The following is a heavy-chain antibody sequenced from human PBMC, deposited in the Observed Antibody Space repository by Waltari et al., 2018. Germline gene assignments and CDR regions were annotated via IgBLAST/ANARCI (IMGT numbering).Heavy chain of an antibody. Sequence: QVTLRESGPALVKPTQTLTLTCTFSGFSPSTSGMCVSWIRQPPGKALEWLALIDWDDDKYYSTSLKTRLTISKDTSKNQVVLTMTNMDPVDTATYYCARMFSSGWFLDYWGQGTLVTVSS. CDR2: IDWDDDK. CDR1: GFSPSTSGMC. J-gene: IGHJ4*02. D-gene: IGHD6-19*01. V-gene: IGHV2-70*01. CDR3: ARMFSSGWFLDY.